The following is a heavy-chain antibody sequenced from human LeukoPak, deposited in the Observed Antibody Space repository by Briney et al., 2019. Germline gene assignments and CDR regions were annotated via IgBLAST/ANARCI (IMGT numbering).Heavy chain of an antibody. CDR2: IFSNDEK. D-gene: IGHD3-22*01. Sequence: SGPTLVNPTETLTVTCTVSGFSLSNARMGVSWIRQPPGKALEWLAHIFSNDEKSYSTPLKSRLTISKDTSKSQVVLTMTNMDPVDTATYYCARMPPLTYYYDSSGYPGFDIWGQGTMVTVPS. CDR3: ARMPPLTYYYDSSGYPGFDI. V-gene: IGHV2-26*01. J-gene: IGHJ3*02. CDR1: GFSLSNARMG.